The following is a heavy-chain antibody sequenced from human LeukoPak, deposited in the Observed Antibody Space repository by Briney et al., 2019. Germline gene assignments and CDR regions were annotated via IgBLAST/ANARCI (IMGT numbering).Heavy chain of an antibody. CDR2: IIGVGTSQ. CDR3: AMHPGYYGANTFNS. Sequence: PGESLRLSCAASGITFGSFAFSWVRQPPGQELDWVSTIIGVGTSQFYPDSVKGRITVSRGNSQSSLFLHMSNRNSEDTALYLFAMHPGYYGANTFNSWGQGTLVTVAS. D-gene: IGHD4-23*01. CDR1: GITFGSFA. J-gene: IGHJ5*02. V-gene: IGHV3-23*01.